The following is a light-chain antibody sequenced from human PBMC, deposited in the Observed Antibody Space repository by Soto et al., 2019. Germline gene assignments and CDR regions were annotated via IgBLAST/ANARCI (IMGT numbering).Light chain of an antibody. CDR2: GIS. J-gene: IGKJ1*01. CDR1: QSLSIY. Sequence: DIQMTQSPSSLSASVGDRVTITCRASQSLSIYLNWYQQRPGKAPKLLIYGISTLQSGVPSRFSGSGSGTDFTLTINSLQPEDFATHYCQQSYSAPRTFGQGTKVEIK. CDR3: QQSYSAPRT. V-gene: IGKV1-39*01.